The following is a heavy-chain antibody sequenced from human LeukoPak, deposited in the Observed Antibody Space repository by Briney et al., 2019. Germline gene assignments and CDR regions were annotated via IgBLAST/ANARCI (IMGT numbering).Heavy chain of an antibody. J-gene: IGHJ4*02. D-gene: IGHD3-16*01. CDR3: AKAGPGGSQTFDY. V-gene: IGHV3-30*18. CDR2: ISYDGSNK. CDR1: GFTFSNNG. Sequence: PGGSLRLSCAASGFTFSNNGMHWVRQAPGKGLEWVAVISYDGSNKIYSDSVKGRFTISRDNPKNTLYLQMNSLGAEDTAVYYCAKAGPGGSQTFDYWGQGTLVTVSS.